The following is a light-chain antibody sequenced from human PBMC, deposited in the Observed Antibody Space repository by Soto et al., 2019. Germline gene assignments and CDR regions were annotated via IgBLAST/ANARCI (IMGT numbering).Light chain of an antibody. CDR3: QQYNTYSSLT. CDR1: QSISSW. V-gene: IGKV1-5*01. CDR2: DAS. Sequence: DIHMTQSPSTLSSSVGGRVTITCWTSQSISSWLAWYQQKLGRAPRLLIYDASSLESGVPSRFSGSGYGTEFTLTISSLQPDDFATYYCQQYNTYSSLTFGGGTKVDIK. J-gene: IGKJ4*01.